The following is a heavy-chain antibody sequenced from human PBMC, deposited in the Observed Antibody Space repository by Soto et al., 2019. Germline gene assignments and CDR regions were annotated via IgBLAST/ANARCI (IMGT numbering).Heavy chain of an antibody. Sequence: SETLSLTCAVSGYSISSGYYWGWIRQPPGKGLEWIGSIYHSGSTYYNPSLKSRVTISVDTSKNQFSLKLSSVTAADTAVYYCARDDYDFWSGYRDVWGQGTTVTVSS. V-gene: IGHV4-38-2*02. D-gene: IGHD3-3*01. CDR2: IYHSGST. J-gene: IGHJ6*02. CDR1: GYSISSGYY. CDR3: ARDDYDFWSGYRDV.